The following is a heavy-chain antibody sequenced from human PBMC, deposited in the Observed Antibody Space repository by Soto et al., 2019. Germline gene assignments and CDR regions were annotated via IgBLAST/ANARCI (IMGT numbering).Heavy chain of an antibody. CDR3: ARHFDYPAAFDI. CDR2: IYYSGST. V-gene: IGHV4-39*01. CDR1: GGSISSSIYY. J-gene: IGHJ3*02. D-gene: IGHD4-17*01. Sequence: QLQLQESGPRLVKPSETLSLTCTVSGGSISSSIYYWGWIRQPPGMGLEWIGSIYYSGSTNCNPSPKSRITMSVDTFRNQFSLGLTSVTAADTAVYYCARHFDYPAAFDIWGQGTVVTVSS.